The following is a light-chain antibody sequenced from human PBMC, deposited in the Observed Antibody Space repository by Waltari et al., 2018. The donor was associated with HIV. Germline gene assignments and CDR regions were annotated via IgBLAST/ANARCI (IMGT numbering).Light chain of an antibody. CDR1: QDISNY. Sequence: IQMTQSPSSLSASVGDRVTITCQASQDISNYLNWYQQKPGKAPKLLNYDASNLETGVPSRFSGSGSGTDFTFTISSLQPEDIATYYCQQYDNLPRTFGGGTKVEIK. CDR2: DAS. J-gene: IGKJ4*01. V-gene: IGKV1-33*01. CDR3: QQYDNLPRT.